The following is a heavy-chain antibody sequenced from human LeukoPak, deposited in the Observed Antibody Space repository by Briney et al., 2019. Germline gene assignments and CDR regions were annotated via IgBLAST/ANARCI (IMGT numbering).Heavy chain of an antibody. CDR1: GYTFTSYD. CDR2: MNPNRGNT. J-gene: IGHJ4*02. CDR3: ARGHPGVYYSSGWYRPLYYFDY. D-gene: IGHD6-19*01. Sequence: ASVKVSCKASGYTFTSYDINWVRQATGQGLEWMGWMNPNRGNTGYAQKFQGRVTMTRNTSISTAYMELSSLRSEDTAVYYCARGHPGVYYSSGWYRPLYYFDYWGQGTLVTVSS. V-gene: IGHV1-8*01.